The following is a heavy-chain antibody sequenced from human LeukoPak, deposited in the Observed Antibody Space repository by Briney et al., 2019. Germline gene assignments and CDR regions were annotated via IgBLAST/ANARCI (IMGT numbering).Heavy chain of an antibody. CDR3: ARDLNYYDSSGYTDY. V-gene: IGHV1-2*02. D-gene: IGHD3-22*01. J-gene: IGHJ4*02. CDR2: INPNSGGT. Sequence: ASVKVSCKASGYTFTGYYMHWVRQAPGQGLEWMGWINPNSGGTNYAQKFQGRVTMTEDTSTDTAYMELSSLRSEDTAVYYCARDLNYYDSSGYTDYWGQGTLVTVSS. CDR1: GYTFTGYY.